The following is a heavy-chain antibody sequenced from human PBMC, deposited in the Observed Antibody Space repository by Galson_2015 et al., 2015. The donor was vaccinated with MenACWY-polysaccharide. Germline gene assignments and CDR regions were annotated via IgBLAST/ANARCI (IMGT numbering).Heavy chain of an antibody. CDR1: GFIFSSYS. CDR3: ARVSGEFYYDSGDLKQGPFDI. J-gene: IGHJ3*02. Sequence: SLRLSCAASGFIFSSYSMTWVRQAPGKGLDWVASISRSSRYIYYPDSVKGRFTVSRDNAQNSMYLEMNSLRAEDTAVYYCARVSGEFYYDSGDLKQGPFDIWGRGTVISVSS. CDR2: ISRSSRYI. V-gene: IGHV3-21*01. D-gene: IGHD3-10*01.